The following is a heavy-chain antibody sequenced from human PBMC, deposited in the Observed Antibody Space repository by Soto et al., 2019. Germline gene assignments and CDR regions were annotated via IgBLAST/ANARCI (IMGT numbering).Heavy chain of an antibody. Sequence: QITLMESGPTLVKPTQTLTLTCTFSGFSLSTSRVGVAWIRQPPGKALEWLTLIYWDDDKRYSPSLKSRLTITKDTTKNQVVLTMTNMDPVDTATYYCAHLGGGYFAYWGQGTLVSVSS. CDR1: GFSLSTSRVG. D-gene: IGHD3-16*01. V-gene: IGHV2-5*02. CDR2: IYWDDDK. CDR3: AHLGGGYFAY. J-gene: IGHJ4*02.